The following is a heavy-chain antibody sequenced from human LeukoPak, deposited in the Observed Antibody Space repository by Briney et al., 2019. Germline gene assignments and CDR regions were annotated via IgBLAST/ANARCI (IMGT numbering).Heavy chain of an antibody. Sequence: ASVTLSCKASGYTFTSYGISWVRQAPGQGLEWMGWISAYNGNTNYAQKLQGRVTMTTDTSTSTANMDLSSLRSDDPAVHYCARDRSLAARFRDLSYFDYCGHRTLATAYS. CDR2: ISAYNGNT. CDR1: GYTFTSYG. V-gene: IGHV1-18*01. D-gene: IGHD6-6*01. CDR3: ARDRSLAARFRDLSYFDY. J-gene: IGHJ4*01.